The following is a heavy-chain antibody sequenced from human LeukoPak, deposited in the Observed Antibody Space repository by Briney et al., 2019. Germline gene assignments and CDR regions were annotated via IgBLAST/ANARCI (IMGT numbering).Heavy chain of an antibody. CDR2: IRFDGSNK. J-gene: IGHJ6*03. CDR3: ANDYGDYLYYYMDV. D-gene: IGHD4-17*01. V-gene: IGHV3-30*02. CDR1: GFTFSRYG. Sequence: GGSLRLSCAASGFTFSRYGIHWVRQSPGKGLEWVAFIRFDGSNKYYADSVKGRFTISRDNSKNTLYLQMNSLRAEDTAVYYCANDYGDYLYYYMDVWGKGTTVTVSS.